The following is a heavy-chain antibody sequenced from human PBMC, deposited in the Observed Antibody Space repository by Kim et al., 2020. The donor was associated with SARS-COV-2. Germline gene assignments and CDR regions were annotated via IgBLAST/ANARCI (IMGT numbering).Heavy chain of an antibody. CDR3: ARGTYSSGWYDY. Sequence: YHPPSKGRVTIYLDTSKNQFSRKLCSVTAADTAVYYCARGTYSSGWYDYWGQGTLVTVSS. J-gene: IGHJ4*02. D-gene: IGHD6-19*01. V-gene: IGHV4-31*02.